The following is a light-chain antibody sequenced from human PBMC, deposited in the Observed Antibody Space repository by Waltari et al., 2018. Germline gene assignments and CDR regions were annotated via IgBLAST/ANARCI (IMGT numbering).Light chain of an antibody. V-gene: IGKV2-28*01. CDR2: FGS. CDR3: MQTLQTPPT. J-gene: IGKJ1*01. Sequence: IVLTQSPLSLPVTPGEPASISCRSSQSLLHSNGYNYFDWYLQKPGQSPQLLIYFGSNRASGVTDRFSGSGSGTDFTLKISRVEAEDVWVYYCMQTLQTPPTFGQGTKVEIK. CDR1: QSLLHSNGYNY.